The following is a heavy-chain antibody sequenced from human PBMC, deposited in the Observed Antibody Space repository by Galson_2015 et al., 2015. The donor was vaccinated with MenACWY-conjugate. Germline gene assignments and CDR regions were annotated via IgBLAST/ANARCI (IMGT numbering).Heavy chain of an antibody. CDR1: GFTFSSYA. V-gene: IGHV3-23*01. CDR2: ISGSGGST. Sequence: SLRLSCAASGFTFSSYAMSWVRQAPGKGLEWVSAISGSGGSTYYADSVKGRFTISRDNSKNTLYLQMNSLRAEDTAVYYCAKRPLYDILTGKENWFDPWGQGTLVTVSS. CDR3: AKRPLYDILTGKENWFDP. J-gene: IGHJ5*02. D-gene: IGHD3-9*01.